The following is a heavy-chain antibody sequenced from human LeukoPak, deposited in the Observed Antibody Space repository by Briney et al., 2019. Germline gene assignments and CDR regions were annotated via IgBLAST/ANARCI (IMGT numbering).Heavy chain of an antibody. CDR1: GYSLTERS. Sequence: GASVKVSYKVPGYSLTERSMHWVRQAPGKGLEWMGGFDPENVEAIYARNFQGRVTMTADSSTDIAYMELRSLKSEDTAVYYCATWARGWGQGTLVTVSS. CDR2: FDPENVEA. J-gene: IGHJ4*02. CDR3: ATWARG. V-gene: IGHV1-24*01.